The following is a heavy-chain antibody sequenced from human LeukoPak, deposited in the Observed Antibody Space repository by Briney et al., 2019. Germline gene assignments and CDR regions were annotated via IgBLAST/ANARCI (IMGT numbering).Heavy chain of an antibody. CDR3: ARGGVKYYYDSSGYWFGY. Sequence: SETLFLTCAVSGGSITISNWWSWVRQPPGKGLEWIGEIYHSGSTNYNPSLKSRVTISIDTSKNQFSLKLSSVTTADTAVYYCARGGVKYYYDSSGYWFGYWGQGTLVTVSS. CDR2: IYHSGST. J-gene: IGHJ4*02. D-gene: IGHD3-22*01. CDR1: GGSITISNW. V-gene: IGHV4-4*02.